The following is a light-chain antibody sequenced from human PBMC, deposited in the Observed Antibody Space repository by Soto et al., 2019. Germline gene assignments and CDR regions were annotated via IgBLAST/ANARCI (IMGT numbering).Light chain of an antibody. CDR1: QNISSY. CDR2: AAS. CDR3: QHSYSSPPT. V-gene: IGKV1-39*01. Sequence: DIQVTQSPSSLSASVGDRVTITCRASQNISSYFNWYQQKPGQAPKLLMYAASALQSGVPSRFSGSEPGTNFTLTISSLQPEDFATYCCQHSYSSPPTFGGGTNVESK. J-gene: IGKJ4*01.